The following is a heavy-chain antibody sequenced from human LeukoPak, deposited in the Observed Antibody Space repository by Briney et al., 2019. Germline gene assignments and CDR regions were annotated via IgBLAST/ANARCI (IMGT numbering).Heavy chain of an antibody. V-gene: IGHV1-46*01. CDR1: GYTFTSYD. J-gene: IGHJ6*03. D-gene: IGHD6-13*01. CDR2: INPSGGST. Sequence: ASVKVSCKASGYTFTSYDINWVRQATGQGLEWMGIINPSGGSTSYAQKFQGRVTMTGDMSTSTVYMELSSLRSEDTAVYYCARTGVSSSSWFLNVDYYYYMDVWGKGTTVTVSS. CDR3: ARTGVSSSSWFLNVDYYYYMDV.